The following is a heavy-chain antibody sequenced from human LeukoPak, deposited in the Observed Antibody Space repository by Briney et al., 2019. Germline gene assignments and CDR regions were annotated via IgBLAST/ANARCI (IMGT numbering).Heavy chain of an antibody. CDR3: ARDLRSHAFDI. J-gene: IGHJ3*02. V-gene: IGHV1-8*03. D-gene: IGHD3-10*01. CDR2: MNLNSGNT. CDR1: GYTFTSYD. Sequence: ASVKVSCKASGYTFTSYDINWVRQATGQGLEWVGWMNLNSGNTGYAQKFQGRVTITRNTSISTAYMGLSSLRSEDTAVYYCARDLRSHAFDIWGQGTMVTVSS.